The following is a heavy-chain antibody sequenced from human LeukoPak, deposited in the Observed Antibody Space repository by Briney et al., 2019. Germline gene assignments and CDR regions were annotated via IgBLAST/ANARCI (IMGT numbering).Heavy chain of an antibody. CDR2: INHSGST. CDR3: ARGLSMFWVRGVIIPNWFDP. Sequence: KPSETLSLTCAVYGGSFSGYYWSWIRQPPGKGLEWIREINHSGSTNYNPSLKSRVTISVDTSKNQFSLKLSSVTAADTAVYYCARGLSMFWVRGVIIPNWFDPWGQGTLVTVSS. D-gene: IGHD3-10*01. V-gene: IGHV4-34*01. J-gene: IGHJ5*02. CDR1: GGSFSGYY.